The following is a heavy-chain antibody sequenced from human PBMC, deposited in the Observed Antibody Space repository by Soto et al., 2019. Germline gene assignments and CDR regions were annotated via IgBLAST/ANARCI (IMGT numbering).Heavy chain of an antibody. J-gene: IGHJ3*02. Sequence: EVQLLESGGGLVQPGGSLRLSCAASGFTFSSYAMSWVRQAPGKGLEWVSAISGSGGSTYYADSVKGRFTISRDNSKNTLYLQMNSLRAEDTAVSYCANYYGGRADAFDIWGQGTMVTVSS. D-gene: IGHD4-17*01. CDR2: ISGSGGST. CDR1: GFTFSSYA. V-gene: IGHV3-23*01. CDR3: ANYYGGRADAFDI.